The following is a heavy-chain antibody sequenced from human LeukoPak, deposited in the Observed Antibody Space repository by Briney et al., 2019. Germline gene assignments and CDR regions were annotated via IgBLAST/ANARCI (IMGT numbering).Heavy chain of an antibody. D-gene: IGHD6-19*01. Sequence: PGGSLRLSCSASGFTFSSYAMHWVRQAPGKGLEYVSAISSNGGSTYYADSVKGRFTISRDNAKNSLYLQMNSLRAEDTAVYYCARDQGSGWWAYWGQGTLVTVSS. CDR2: ISSNGGST. J-gene: IGHJ4*02. V-gene: IGHV3-64*04. CDR1: GFTFSSYA. CDR3: ARDQGSGWWAY.